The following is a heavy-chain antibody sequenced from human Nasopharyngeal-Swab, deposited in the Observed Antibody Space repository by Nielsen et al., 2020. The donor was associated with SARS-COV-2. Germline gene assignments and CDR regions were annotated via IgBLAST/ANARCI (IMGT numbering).Heavy chain of an antibody. D-gene: IGHD3-3*01. CDR2: ISVYNADT. CDR3: ARDIEEWLVVPSLSFDY. Sequence: SVKVSCKASGYSFRSYGINWVRQAPGQGLVWMGWISVYNADTNYAQKLQGRVSMTTDTSTSTAYMELRSLRSDDTAVYYCARDIEEWLVVPSLSFDYWGQGTLVTVSS. J-gene: IGHJ4*02. CDR1: GYSFRSYG. V-gene: IGHV1-18*01.